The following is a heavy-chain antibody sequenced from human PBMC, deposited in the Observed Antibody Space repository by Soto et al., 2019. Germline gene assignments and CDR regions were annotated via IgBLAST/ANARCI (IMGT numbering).Heavy chain of an antibody. CDR1: GYTFTGYY. D-gene: IGHD3-9*01. CDR3: ARGSFDWLLSQVGPYYFDY. V-gene: IGHV1-2*04. J-gene: IGHJ4*02. CDR2: INPNSGGT. Sequence: GASVKVSCKASGYTFTGYYMHWVRQAPGQGLEWMGWINPNSGGTNYAQKFQGWVTMTRDTSISTAYMELSRLRSDDTAVYYCARGSFDWLLSQVGPYYFDYWGQGTLGTVSA.